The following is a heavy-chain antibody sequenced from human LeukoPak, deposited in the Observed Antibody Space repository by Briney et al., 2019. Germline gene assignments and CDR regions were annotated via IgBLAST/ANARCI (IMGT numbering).Heavy chain of an antibody. CDR1: GGSISSGDYY. J-gene: IGHJ6*02. CDR2: IYYSGST. CDR3: ASSYGMDV. V-gene: IGHV4-30-4*01. Sequence: AQTLSLTCAVSGGSISSGDYYWDWIRQPPGKGLEWIGYIYYSGSTFYNPSRKSRVTISRDTPKNQVFLKLTAVTAADTAVYYCASSYGMDVWGQGTTVTVSS.